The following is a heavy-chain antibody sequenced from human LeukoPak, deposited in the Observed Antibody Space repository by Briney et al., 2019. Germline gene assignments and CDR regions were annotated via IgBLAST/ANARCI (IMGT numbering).Heavy chain of an antibody. CDR2: INSDGSST. CDR3: VRMGRYGDYDY. D-gene: IGHD4-17*01. J-gene: IGHJ4*02. V-gene: IGHV3-74*01. Sequence: PGGSLRLSCAASGFTFSSYWMHWVRQAPGKGLVWVSRINSDGSSTSYADSVKGRFTISRDNAKNTLYLQMNSLRAEDTAVYYCVRMGRYGDYDYWGQGTLVTVSS. CDR1: GFTFSSYW.